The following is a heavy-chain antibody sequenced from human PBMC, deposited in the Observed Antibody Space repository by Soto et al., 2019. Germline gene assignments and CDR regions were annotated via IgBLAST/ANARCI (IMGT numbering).Heavy chain of an antibody. D-gene: IGHD2-15*01. CDR2: IRQDGSVK. CDR1: GFTFSNYW. Sequence: EMQLVESGGGLVQPAGSLRLSCAASGFTFSNYWMSWVRQSPGKGLAWVANIRQDGSVKYYVDSVKGRFTISRDNAKNSLYLQIDSLRAEDTAVYCCARLLTGGGPNWFDPWGQGTLVTVSS. V-gene: IGHV3-7*05. CDR3: ARLLTGGGPNWFDP. J-gene: IGHJ5*02.